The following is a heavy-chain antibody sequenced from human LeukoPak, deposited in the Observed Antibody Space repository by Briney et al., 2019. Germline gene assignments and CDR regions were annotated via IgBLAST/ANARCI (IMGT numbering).Heavy chain of an antibody. CDR2: ISKDADAT. Sequence: ETLSLTCTVSGGSISSSTSYYWGWIRQPPGKGLEWVSAISKDADATYYAGSVKGRFTISRDNSKDTLSLQMNSLRAEDTAVYYCAKDGDYWGQGTLVTVSS. V-gene: IGHV3-23*01. J-gene: IGHJ4*02. CDR1: GGSISSST. CDR3: AKDGDY.